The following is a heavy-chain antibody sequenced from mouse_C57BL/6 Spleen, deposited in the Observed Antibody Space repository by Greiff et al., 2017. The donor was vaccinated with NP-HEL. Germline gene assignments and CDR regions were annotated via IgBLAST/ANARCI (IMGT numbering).Heavy chain of an antibody. D-gene: IGHD3-2*02. CDR1: GYAFSSSW. CDR2: IYPGDGDT. V-gene: IGHV1-82*01. CDR3: ARSGDSSGPRFDY. J-gene: IGHJ2*01. Sequence: QVQLQQSGPELVKPGASVKISCKASGYAFSSSWMNWVKQRPGKGLEWIGRIYPGDGDTNYNGKFKGKATLTADKSSSTAYMQLSSLTSEDSAVYFGARSGDSSGPRFDYWGQGTTLTVSS.